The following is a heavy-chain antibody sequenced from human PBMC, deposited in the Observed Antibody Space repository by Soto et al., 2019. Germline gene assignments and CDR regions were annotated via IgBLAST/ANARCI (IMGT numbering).Heavy chain of an antibody. D-gene: IGHD6-6*01. Sequence: ASVKVSCKASGYTFSNYDINWVRQASGQGLEWMGWMNPNSGSTGYAQKFQGRVTMTRNTSISTAYMELSGLRFDDTAVYFCAREGYGSSFGSRGNWLDPWGQGTLVTVSS. J-gene: IGHJ5*02. CDR3: AREGYGSSFGSRGNWLDP. CDR1: GYTFSNYD. CDR2: MNPNSGST. V-gene: IGHV1-8*01.